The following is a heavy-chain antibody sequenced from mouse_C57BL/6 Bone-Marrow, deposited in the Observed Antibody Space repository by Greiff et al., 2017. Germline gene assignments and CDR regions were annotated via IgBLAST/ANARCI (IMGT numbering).Heavy chain of an antibody. CDR1: GYTFTSYG. J-gene: IGHJ2*01. CDR2: IYPRSGNT. CDR3: APIYYGYDDY. Sequence: VQLQESGAELVKPGASVKLSCKASGYTFTSYGISWVKQRTGQGLEWIGEIYPRSGNTYYNEKFKGKATLTAAKSSSTAYMELRSLTSEDSAVYFCAPIYYGYDDYWGQGTTLTVSS. V-gene: IGHV1-81*01. D-gene: IGHD2-2*01.